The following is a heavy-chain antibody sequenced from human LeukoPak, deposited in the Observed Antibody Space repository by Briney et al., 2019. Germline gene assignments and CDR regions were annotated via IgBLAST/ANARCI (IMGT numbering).Heavy chain of an antibody. CDR1: GGSISSYY. D-gene: IGHD2-21*02. CDR3: ARVVVVTAENDY. Sequence: SETLSLTCTVSGGSISSYYWSWIRQPPGKGLEWIGYIYYSGSTNYNPSLKSRVTISVDTSKNQFSLKLSSVTAADTAVYYCARVVVVTAENDYWGQGTLVTVSS. J-gene: IGHJ4*02. V-gene: IGHV4-59*12. CDR2: IYYSGST.